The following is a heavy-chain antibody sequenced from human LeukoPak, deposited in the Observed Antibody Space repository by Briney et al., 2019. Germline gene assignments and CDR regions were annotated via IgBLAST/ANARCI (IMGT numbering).Heavy chain of an antibody. CDR1: GFTFSSYA. CDR2: ISGSGGST. J-gene: IGHJ6*03. V-gene: IGHV3-23*01. D-gene: IGHD2-2*01. Sequence: GXXLRLSCAASGFTFSSYAMSWVRQAPGKGLEWVSAISGSGGSTYYADSVKGRFTISRDNSKNTLYLQMNSLRAEDTAVYYCAKVPCSSTSCYYYYYMDVWGKGTTVTVSS. CDR3: AKVPCSSTSCYYYYYMDV.